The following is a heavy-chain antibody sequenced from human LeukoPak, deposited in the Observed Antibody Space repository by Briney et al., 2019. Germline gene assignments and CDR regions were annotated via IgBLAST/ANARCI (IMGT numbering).Heavy chain of an antibody. Sequence: GGSLRLSCAASGFTFSSYAMHWVRQAPGKGREYVSAISSNGGSTYYANSVKGRFTISRDNSKNTLYLQMGSLRAEDMAVYYCARVGATGLNYYYYMDVWGKGTTVTISS. CDR1: GFTFSSYA. CDR2: ISSNGGST. CDR3: ARVGATGLNYYYYMDV. J-gene: IGHJ6*03. V-gene: IGHV3-64*01. D-gene: IGHD1-26*01.